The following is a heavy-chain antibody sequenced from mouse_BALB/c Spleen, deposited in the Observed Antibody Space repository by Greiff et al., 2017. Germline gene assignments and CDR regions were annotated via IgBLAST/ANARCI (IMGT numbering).Heavy chain of an antibody. CDR3: ARGGGSSYYYAMDY. CDR1: GFSLTSYG. J-gene: IGHJ4*01. D-gene: IGHD1-1*01. CDR2: IWAGGST. V-gene: IGHV2-9*02. Sequence: VKLVESGPGLVAPSQSLSITCTVSGFSLTSYGVHWVRQPPGKGLEWLGVIWAGGSTNYNSALMSRLSISKDNSKSQVFLKMNSLQTDDTAMYYCARGGGSSYYYAMDYWGQGTSVTVSS.